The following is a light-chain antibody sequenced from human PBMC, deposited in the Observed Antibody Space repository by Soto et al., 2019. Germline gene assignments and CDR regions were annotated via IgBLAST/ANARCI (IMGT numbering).Light chain of an antibody. CDR1: QGIAAS. V-gene: IGKV1-9*01. J-gene: IGKJ4*01. CDR2: ADS. CDR3: QQIRTYPRT. Sequence: DIQLTQSPSFLSASVGDRVTITCRASQGIAASLAWYQQKPGNPPRLLIYADSTLQSGVPSRFSGSGSGTRGTLTISSLEPEDFATYYCQQIRTYPRTFGGGTKVKMK.